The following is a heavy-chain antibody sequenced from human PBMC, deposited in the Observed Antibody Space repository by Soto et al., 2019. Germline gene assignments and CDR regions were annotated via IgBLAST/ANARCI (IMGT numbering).Heavy chain of an antibody. V-gene: IGHV1-18*01. D-gene: IGHD6-19*01. CDR1: GYTFTSYG. Sequence: QVQLVQSGAEVKKPGASVKVSCKASGYTFTSYGISWVRQAPGQGLEWMGWISAYNGNTNYAQKLQGRVTMTTDTSTSTAYMELRSLRSDDTAVYYCARDRVAGTMFWDSYGMDVWGQGTTVTVSS. J-gene: IGHJ6*02. CDR3: ARDRVAGTMFWDSYGMDV. CDR2: ISAYNGNT.